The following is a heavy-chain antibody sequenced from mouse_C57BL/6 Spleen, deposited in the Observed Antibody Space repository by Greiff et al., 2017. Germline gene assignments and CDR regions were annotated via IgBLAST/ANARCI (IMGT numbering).Heavy chain of an antibody. CDR2: IHPNSGST. V-gene: IGHV1-64*01. CDR1: GYTFTSYW. J-gene: IGHJ2*01. Sequence: QVHVKQSGAELVKPGASVKLSCKASGYTFTSYWMHWVKQRPGQGLEWIGMIHPNSGSTNYNEKFKSKATLTVDKSSSTAYMQLSSLTSEDSAVYYCASEGGNYVFDYWGQGTTLTVSS. CDR3: ASEGGNYVFDY. D-gene: IGHD2-1*01.